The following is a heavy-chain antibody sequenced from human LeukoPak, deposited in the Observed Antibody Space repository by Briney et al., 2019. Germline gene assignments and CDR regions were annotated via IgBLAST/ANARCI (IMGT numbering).Heavy chain of an antibody. V-gene: IGHV1-8*01. CDR1: GYTFTSYD. D-gene: IGHD3-3*01. Sequence: ASVKVSCKASGYTFTSYDINWVRQATGQGLEWMGWMNPNSGNTGYAQKFQGRVTMTRNTSISTAYMELSSLRSEDTAVYYCARGPLRTFDYYYYGMDVWGQGTTVTVSS. J-gene: IGHJ6*02. CDR3: ARGPLRTFDYYYYGMDV. CDR2: MNPNSGNT.